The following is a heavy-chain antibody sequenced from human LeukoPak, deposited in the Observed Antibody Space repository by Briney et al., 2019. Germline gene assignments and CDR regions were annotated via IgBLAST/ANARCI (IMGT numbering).Heavy chain of an antibody. CDR2: ISGSGGST. CDR1: GFIFSSYA. D-gene: IGHD6-13*01. CDR3: AKAPTQTQQTVQR. J-gene: IGHJ4*02. V-gene: IGHV3-23*01. Sequence: AGGSLRLSCAASGFIFSSYAMSWVRQAPGKGLEWVSAISGSGGSTYYADSVKGRFTISRDNSKNTLYLQMNSLRAEDTAVYYCAKAPTQTQQTVQRWGQGTLVTVSS.